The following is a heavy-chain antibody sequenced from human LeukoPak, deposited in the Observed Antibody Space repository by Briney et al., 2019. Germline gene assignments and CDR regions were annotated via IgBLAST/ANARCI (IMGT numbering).Heavy chain of an antibody. Sequence: GGSLRLSCAASGFTFSIYAMSWVRQAPGKGLEWVSVISGGGARTYYADSVKGRFTISRDNSENTLYLQMNSLRAEDTALYYCARVRDHYYDGTDVWGQGTTVTVSS. CDR2: ISGGGART. J-gene: IGHJ6*02. CDR3: ARVRDHYYDGTDV. CDR1: GFTFSIYA. V-gene: IGHV3-23*01.